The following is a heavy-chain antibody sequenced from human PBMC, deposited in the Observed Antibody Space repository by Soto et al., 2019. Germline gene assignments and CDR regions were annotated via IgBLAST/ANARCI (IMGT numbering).Heavy chain of an antibody. CDR3: ARGGGGNYYGSGSDFDY. J-gene: IGHJ4*02. CDR2: IYYSGST. Sequence: TLSLTCTVSGGSVSSGSYYWSWIRQPPGKGLERIGYIYYSGSTNYNPSLKSRVTISVDTSKNQFSLKLSSVTAADTAVYYCARGGGGNYYGSGSDFDYWGQGTLVTVSS. CDR1: GGSVSSGSYY. V-gene: IGHV4-61*01. D-gene: IGHD3-10*01.